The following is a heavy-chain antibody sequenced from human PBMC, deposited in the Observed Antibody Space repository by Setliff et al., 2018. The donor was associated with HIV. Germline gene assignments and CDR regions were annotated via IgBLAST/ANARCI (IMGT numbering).Heavy chain of an antibody. D-gene: IGHD3-10*01. CDR2: INPGSGDT. CDR3: ARVLSVTMIRGAHGY. Sequence: ASVKVSCKASGYTFAAYYIHWLRQAPGQGLEWMGWINPGSGDTNYAQKFQGRVTMTGDTSTRTVYMELSSLTSDDTAVYFCARVLSVTMIRGAHGYWGQGTLVTVSS. CDR1: GYTFAAYY. V-gene: IGHV1-2*02. J-gene: IGHJ4*02.